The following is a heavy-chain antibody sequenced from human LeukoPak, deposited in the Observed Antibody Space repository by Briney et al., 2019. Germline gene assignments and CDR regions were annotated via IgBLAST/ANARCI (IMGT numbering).Heavy chain of an antibody. CDR2: IYTSGST. CDR1: GGSISSYY. CDR3: ARSDYDDYEGENWFDP. V-gene: IGHV4-4*07. D-gene: IGHD4-17*01. Sequence: MSSETLSLTCTVSGGSISSYYWSWIRQPAGKGLEWIGRIYTSGSTNYNPSLKSRVTMSVDTSKNQFSLKLSSVTAADTAVYYCARSDYDDYEGENWFDPWGQGTLVTVSS. J-gene: IGHJ5*02.